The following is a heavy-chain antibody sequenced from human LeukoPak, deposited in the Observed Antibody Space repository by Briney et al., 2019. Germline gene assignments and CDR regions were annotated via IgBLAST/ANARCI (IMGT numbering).Heavy chain of an antibody. V-gene: IGHV3-73*01. CDR1: GFTFSGSA. D-gene: IGHD3-16*01. Sequence: GGSLRLSCAASGFTFSGSAMHWVRQASGKGLEWVGRIRSKANSYATAYAASVKGRFTISRDDSKNTAYLQMNSLKTEDTAVYYYTRGRYDYVWGDNFDYWGQGTLVTVSS. CDR2: IRSKANSYAT. CDR3: TRGRYDYVWGDNFDY. J-gene: IGHJ4*02.